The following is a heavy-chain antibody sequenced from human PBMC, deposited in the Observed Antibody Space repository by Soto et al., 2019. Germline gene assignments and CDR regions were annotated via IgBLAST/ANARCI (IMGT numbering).Heavy chain of an antibody. J-gene: IGHJ4*02. V-gene: IGHV4-59*01. CDR1: GGSISSYY. Sequence: SETLSLTCTVSGGSISSYYWSWIRQPPGKGLEWIGYIYYSGSTNYNPSLKSRVTISVDTSKNQFSLKLSSVTAADTAVYYCARDKGYCSSTSCYDIFDYWGQGTLVTVS. D-gene: IGHD2-2*01. CDR3: ARDKGYCSSTSCYDIFDY. CDR2: IYYSGST.